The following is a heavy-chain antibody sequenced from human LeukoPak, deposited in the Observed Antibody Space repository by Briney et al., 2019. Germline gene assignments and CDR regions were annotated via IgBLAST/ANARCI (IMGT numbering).Heavy chain of an antibody. CDR1: GFTFDDYA. J-gene: IGHJ4*02. V-gene: IGHV3-9*01. CDR2: ITWNRDNI. CDR3: AKDQLSSRWLGIIDY. D-gene: IGHD6-13*01. Sequence: GGSLRLSCAASGFTFDDYAMHWVRQAPGKGLEWVSGITWNRDNIGYGDSVKGRFTISRDNVKNVLYLQMTSLRAEDTALYYCAKDQLSSRWLGIIDYWGQGTLVTVSS.